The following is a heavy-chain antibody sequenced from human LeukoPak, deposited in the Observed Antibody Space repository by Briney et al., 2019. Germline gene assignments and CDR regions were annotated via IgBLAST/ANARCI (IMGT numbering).Heavy chain of an antibody. CDR1: GFTFSSYS. V-gene: IGHV3-21*04. D-gene: IGHD3-22*01. Sequence: GGSLRLSCAASGFTFSSYSMNWVRQAPGKGLEWVSSISSSGSYIYYADSVKGRFTISRDNAKNSLYLQMNSLRAEDTAVYYCASPPARNYYDSSGPYQFDYWGQGTLVTVSS. CDR2: ISSSGSYI. J-gene: IGHJ4*02. CDR3: ASPPARNYYDSSGPYQFDY.